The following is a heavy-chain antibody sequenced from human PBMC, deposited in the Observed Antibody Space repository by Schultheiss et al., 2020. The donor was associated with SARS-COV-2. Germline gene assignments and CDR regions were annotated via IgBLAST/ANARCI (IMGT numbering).Heavy chain of an antibody. CDR3: ARGAVVVGYYFDY. CDR1: GGSISSGGYY. V-gene: IGHV4-30-4*01. CDR2: IYYSGST. Sequence: SQTLSLTCTVPGGSISSGGYYWSWIRQPPGKGLEWIGYIYYSGSTYYNPSLKSRVTISVDTSKNQFSLKLSSVTAADTAVYYCARGAVVVGYYFDYWGQGALVTVSS. J-gene: IGHJ4*02. D-gene: IGHD2-15*01.